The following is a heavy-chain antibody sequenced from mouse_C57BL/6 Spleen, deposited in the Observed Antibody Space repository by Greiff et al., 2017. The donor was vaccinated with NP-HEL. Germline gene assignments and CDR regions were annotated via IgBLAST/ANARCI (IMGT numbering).Heavy chain of an antibody. D-gene: IGHD1-1*01. V-gene: IGHV1-7*01. Sequence: VQLQQSGAELAKPGASVKLSCKASGYTFTSYWMHWVKQRPGQGLEWIGYINPSSGYTKYNQKFKDKATLTADTSSSTAYMQLRSLTYEDSAVYYCARFPLGDGSSLWYFDVWGTGTTVTVSS. CDR3: ARFPLGDGSSLWYFDV. CDR1: GYTFTSYW. J-gene: IGHJ1*03. CDR2: INPSSGYT.